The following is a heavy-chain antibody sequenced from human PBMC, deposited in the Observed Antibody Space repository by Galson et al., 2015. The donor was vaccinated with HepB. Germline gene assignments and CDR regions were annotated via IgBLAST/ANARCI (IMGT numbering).Heavy chain of an antibody. CDR2: MNPNSGNT. CDR1: GYTFPSYD. Sequence: SVKVSCKASGYTFPSYDINWVRQATGQGLEWMGWMNPNSGNTGYAQKFQGRVTITRNTYISTAYMELSSLRSEDTAVYYCARGHGYSYGYPYYYYGMDVWGQGTTVTVSS. J-gene: IGHJ6*02. V-gene: IGHV1-8*01. D-gene: IGHD5-18*01. CDR3: ARGHGYSYGYPYYYYGMDV.